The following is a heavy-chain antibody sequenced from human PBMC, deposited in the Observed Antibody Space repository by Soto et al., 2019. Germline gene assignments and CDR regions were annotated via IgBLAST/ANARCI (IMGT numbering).Heavy chain of an antibody. Sequence: GGSLRLSCSASGFTFSSYSMHWVRQAPGGGLEYVSAITSNGGSTYYADSVKGRFTISRDNSKNTLYLQMGSLRAEDTAVYYCVKGRSSSVYYAVDVWGQGTTVTVSS. CDR2: ITSNGGST. CDR3: VKGRSSSVYYAVDV. D-gene: IGHD2-2*01. J-gene: IGHJ6*02. CDR1: GFTFSSYS. V-gene: IGHV3-64D*08.